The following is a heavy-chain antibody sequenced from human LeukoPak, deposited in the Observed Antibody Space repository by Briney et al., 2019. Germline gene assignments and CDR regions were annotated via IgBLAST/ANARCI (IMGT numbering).Heavy chain of an antibody. D-gene: IGHD6-19*01. J-gene: IGHJ4*02. V-gene: IGHV1-69*05. CDR2: IIPIFGTA. CDR1: GGTFSSYA. CDR3: ARDSDSSGWATFDY. Sequence: ASVKVSCKASGGTFSSYAISWVRRAPGQGLEWMGGIIPIFGTANYAQKFQGRVTITTDESTGTAYMELSSLRSEDTAVHYCARDSDSSGWATFDYWGQGTLVTVSS.